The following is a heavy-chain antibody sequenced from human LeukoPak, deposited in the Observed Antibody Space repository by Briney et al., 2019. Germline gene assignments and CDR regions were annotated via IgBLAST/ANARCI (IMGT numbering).Heavy chain of an antibody. CDR1: GGSISGYY. Sequence: SETLSLTCTVSGGSISGYYWSWIRQPAGKGLEWIGRIYTSGSTNYNSSLKSRVTMSVDTSKNQFSLKLSSVTAADTAVYYCARAAGSSSVYNWFDPWGQGTLVTVSS. V-gene: IGHV4-4*07. CDR2: IYTSGST. D-gene: IGHD6-13*01. J-gene: IGHJ5*02. CDR3: ARAAGSSSVYNWFDP.